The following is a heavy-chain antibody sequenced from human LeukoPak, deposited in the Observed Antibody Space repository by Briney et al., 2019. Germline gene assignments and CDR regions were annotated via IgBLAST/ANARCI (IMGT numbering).Heavy chain of an antibody. CDR1: GFTFSSYG. CDR2: IWYDGSHK. J-gene: IGHJ1*01. D-gene: IGHD3-10*01. CDR3: ARVSGPGMNEYYHL. Sequence: GGSLRLSCAASGFTFSSYGMHWVRRAPGRGLEWVAVIWYDGSHKYYTDSVQGRFTISKDNSKNTLYLQMNSLKVEDTAVYYCARVSGPGMNEYYHLWGQGTLVTVSS. V-gene: IGHV3-33*01.